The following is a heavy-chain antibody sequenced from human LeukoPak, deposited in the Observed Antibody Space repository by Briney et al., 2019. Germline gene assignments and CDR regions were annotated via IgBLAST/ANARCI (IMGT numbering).Heavy chain of an antibody. V-gene: IGHV1-2*02. CDR2: INPNSGGT. CDR1: GYTFTGYY. J-gene: IGHJ6*03. Sequence: ASVKVSCKASGYTFTGYYMHWVRQAPGQGLEWMGWINPNSGGTNYAQKFQGRDTMTRDTSISTAYMELSRLRSDDTAVYYCARDPTGRCSSTSCYTRPPPWYYYYMDVWGKGTTVTVSS. D-gene: IGHD2-2*02. CDR3: ARDPTGRCSSTSCYTRPPPWYYYYMDV.